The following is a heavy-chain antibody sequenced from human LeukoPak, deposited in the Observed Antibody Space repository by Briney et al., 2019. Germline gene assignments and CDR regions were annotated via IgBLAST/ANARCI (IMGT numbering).Heavy chain of an antibody. CDR2: ISGSGGST. CDR3: ASLTYYYDSSGYSSNDY. Sequence: GGSLRLSCATSGFTFSSYAMSWVRQAPGKGLEWVSAISGSGGSTYYADSVKGRFTISRDNSKNTLYLQMNSLRAEDTAVYYCASLTYYYDSSGYSSNDYWGQGTLVTVSS. V-gene: IGHV3-23*01. D-gene: IGHD3-22*01. J-gene: IGHJ4*02. CDR1: GFTFSSYA.